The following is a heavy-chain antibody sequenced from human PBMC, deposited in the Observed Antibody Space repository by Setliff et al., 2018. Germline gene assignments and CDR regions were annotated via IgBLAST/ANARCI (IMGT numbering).Heavy chain of an antibody. CDR2: VYYSGTT. CDR1: GGSISGASIRSYY. CDR3: ARGGTYRYFDY. J-gene: IGHJ4*03. V-gene: IGHV4-59*01. Sequence: TSETLSLTCTVSGGSISGASIRSYYWSWIRQPPGKGLEFIGYVYYSGTTNYDPSLKSRVTISVDTSKNQFSLKLSSVTAADTAIYYCARGGTYRYFDYWG.